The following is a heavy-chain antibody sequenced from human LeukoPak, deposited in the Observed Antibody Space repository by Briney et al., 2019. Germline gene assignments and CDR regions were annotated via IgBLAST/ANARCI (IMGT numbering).Heavy chain of an antibody. D-gene: IGHD3-9*01. V-gene: IGHV3-33*06. CDR2: IWYDGSNK. CDR1: GFTFSSYG. CDR3: AKPRTYYDILTAIDY. Sequence: GGSLRLSCAASGFTFSSYGMHWVRQAPGKGLEWVAVIWYDGSNKYYADSVKGRFTISRDNSKNTLYVRMNSLRAEDTAVYYCAKPRTYYDILTAIDYWGQGTLVTVSS. J-gene: IGHJ4*02.